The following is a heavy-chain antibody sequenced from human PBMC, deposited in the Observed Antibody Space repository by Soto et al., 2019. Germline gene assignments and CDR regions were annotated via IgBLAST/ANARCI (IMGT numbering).Heavy chain of an antibody. V-gene: IGHV3-15*01. CDR1: GFTFSYAW. CDR3: TTGRCSGGSCSAWLVY. CDR2: IKTKSDSGTT. J-gene: IGHJ4*02. D-gene: IGHD2-15*01. Sequence: GGSLRLSCAASGFTFSYAWMTWVRQAPGKGLEWVGRIKTKSDSGTTDYAAPVKGRFTISRDDSKNTLYLEMNSLKTEDTAMYYCTTGRCSGGSCSAWLVYWGQGTLVTVSS.